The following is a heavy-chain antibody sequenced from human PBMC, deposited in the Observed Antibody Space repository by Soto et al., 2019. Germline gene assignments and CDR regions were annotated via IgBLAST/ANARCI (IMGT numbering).Heavy chain of an antibody. CDR3: AKSSGWFHPFDY. J-gene: IGHJ4*02. D-gene: IGHD6-19*01. CDR1: GFTFSNYW. Sequence: GGSLRLSCAASGFTFSNYWMHWVRQAPGKGLVWVSRINSDGSSTYYADSVKGRFTISRDNSKNTLYLQMNSLRADDTAVYYCAKSSGWFHPFDYWGQGTLVTVSS. V-gene: IGHV3-74*01. CDR2: INSDGSST.